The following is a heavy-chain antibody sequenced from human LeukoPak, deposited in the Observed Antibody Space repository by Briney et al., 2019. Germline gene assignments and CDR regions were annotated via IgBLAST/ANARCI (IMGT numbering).Heavy chain of an antibody. CDR1: GFTFSSYS. CDR3: AKYPSSRPLGYVDY. CDR2: ISSSSGYI. D-gene: IGHD6-6*01. J-gene: IGHJ4*02. Sequence: GGSLRLSCAASGFTFSSYSMNWVRQAPGKGLEWVSSISSSSGYIYYADSVKGRFTISRDNAKNSLYLQMNSLRAEDTAVYYCAKYPSSRPLGYVDYWGQGTLVTVSS. V-gene: IGHV3-21*04.